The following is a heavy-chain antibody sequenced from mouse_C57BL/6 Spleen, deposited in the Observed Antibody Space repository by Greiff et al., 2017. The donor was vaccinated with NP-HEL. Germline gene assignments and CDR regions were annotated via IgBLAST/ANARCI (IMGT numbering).Heavy chain of an antibody. CDR1: GYTFTDYY. J-gene: IGHJ3*01. D-gene: IGHD2-2*01. V-gene: IGHV1-76*01. Sequence: VQLQQSGAELVRPGASVKLSCKASGYTFTDYYINWVKQRPGQGLEWIARIYPGSGNTYYNEKFKGKATLTAEKSSSTAYMQLSSLTSEDSAGYFCARSRSRGYAWFAYWGQGTLVTVSA. CDR2: IYPGSGNT. CDR3: ARSRSRGYAWFAY.